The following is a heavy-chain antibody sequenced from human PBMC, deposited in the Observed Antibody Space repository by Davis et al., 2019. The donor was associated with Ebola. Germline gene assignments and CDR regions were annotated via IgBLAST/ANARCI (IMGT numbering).Heavy chain of an antibody. V-gene: IGHV4-34*01. CDR1: GGSFSGYY. Sequence: GSLRPSCAVYGGSFSGYYWSWIRQPPGKGLEWIGEINHSGSTNYNPSLKSRVTISVDTSKNQFSLKLSSVTAADTAVYYCARRMGSSSWIYWGQGTLVTVSS. CDR2: INHSGST. D-gene: IGHD6-13*01. CDR3: ARRMGSSSWIY. J-gene: IGHJ4*02.